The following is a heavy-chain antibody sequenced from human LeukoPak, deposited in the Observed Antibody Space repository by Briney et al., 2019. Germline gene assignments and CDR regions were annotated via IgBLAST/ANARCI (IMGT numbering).Heavy chain of an antibody. D-gene: IGHD1-26*01. V-gene: IGHV4-38-2*02. J-gene: IGHJ6*04. CDR3: AREWVV. CDR2: IYQSGST. CDR1: GYSISSGYY. Sequence: SETLSLTCTVSGYSISSGYYWGWIRQPPGKGLEWIGSIYQSGSTYYNPSLKSRVTISVDTSKNQFSLKLSSVTAADTAVYYCAREWVVWGKGTTVTVSS.